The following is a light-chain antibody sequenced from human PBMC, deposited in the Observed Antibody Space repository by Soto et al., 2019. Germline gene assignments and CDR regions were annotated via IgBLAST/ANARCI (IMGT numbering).Light chain of an antibody. J-gene: IGKJ1*01. Sequence: DIQMTQSPSTLSASVGDRVTITCRASQSISIWLAWYQQKPGKAPKLLIYDASSLESGAPSRFSGSGSGTEFTLTISSLQPDDFATYYCQQYNSYSTWTFGQGTKV. CDR3: QQYNSYSTWT. CDR2: DAS. CDR1: QSISIW. V-gene: IGKV1-5*01.